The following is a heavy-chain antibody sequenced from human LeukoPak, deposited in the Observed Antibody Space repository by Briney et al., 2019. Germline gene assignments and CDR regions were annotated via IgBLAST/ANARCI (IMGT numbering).Heavy chain of an antibody. D-gene: IGHD3-9*01. J-gene: IGHJ3*02. Sequence: SETLSLTCTVSGGSISSSSYYWSWIRQPPGKGLEWIGYIFYSGSTNYNPSLKSRVTISVETSKNQFSLKLSSVTAADTAVYYCARVNDSLTGYYAFDIWGQGTMVTVSS. CDR2: IFYSGST. CDR3: ARVNDSLTGYYAFDI. CDR1: GGSISSSSYY. V-gene: IGHV4-61*01.